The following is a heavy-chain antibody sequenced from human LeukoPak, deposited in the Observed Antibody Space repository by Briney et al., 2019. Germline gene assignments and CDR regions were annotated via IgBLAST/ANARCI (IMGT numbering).Heavy chain of an antibody. CDR1: GGSISSSNW. CDR2: IYHSGST. Sequence: SGTLSLTCAVSGGSISSSNWWSWVRQPPGKGLEWIGEIYHSGSTNYNPSLKSRVTISVDTSKNQFSLKLSSVTAADTAVYYCARVGAGVWHAFDIWGQGTMVTVSS. CDR3: ARVGAGVWHAFDI. D-gene: IGHD6-19*01. J-gene: IGHJ3*02. V-gene: IGHV4-4*02.